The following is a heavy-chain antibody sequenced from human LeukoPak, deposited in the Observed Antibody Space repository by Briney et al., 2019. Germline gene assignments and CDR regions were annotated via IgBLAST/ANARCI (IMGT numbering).Heavy chain of an antibody. D-gene: IGHD3-22*01. J-gene: IGHJ4*02. CDR3: AKDQPLDGYDSSGYSDY. CDR1: GFTFSSYG. CDR2: IRYDGSNK. V-gene: IGHV3-30*02. Sequence: GSLRLSCAASGFTFSSYGMHWVRQAPGKGLEWVAFIRYDGSNKYYADSVKGRFTISRDNSKNTLYLQMNSLRSEDTAVYYCAKDQPLDGYDSSGYSDYWGQGTLVTVSS.